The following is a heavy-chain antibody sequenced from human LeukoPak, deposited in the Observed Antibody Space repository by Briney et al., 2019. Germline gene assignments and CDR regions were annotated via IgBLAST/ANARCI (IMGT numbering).Heavy chain of an antibody. Sequence: PSETLSLTCTVSGGSISSSSYYWGWIRQPPGKGLEWIGSMYYSGSTYYNSSLKSRVTISVDTSKNQFSLKLSSVTAADTAVYYCAADRSGYALDYWSQGTLVTVSS. V-gene: IGHV4-39*01. CDR1: GGSISSSSYY. CDR3: AADRSGYALDY. J-gene: IGHJ4*02. CDR2: MYYSGST. D-gene: IGHD5-12*01.